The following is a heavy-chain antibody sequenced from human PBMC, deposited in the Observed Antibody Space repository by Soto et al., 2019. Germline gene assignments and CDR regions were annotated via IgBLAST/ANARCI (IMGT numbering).Heavy chain of an antibody. CDR2: INVNATGI. CDR3: VKEMGPFCNWSHYFDF. J-gene: IGHJ4*01. Sequence: GGSLRLSCSGSGFTFDHYTIHWVRQAPGRGLEFVSAINVNATGIFYAESVKGRFSISRDNSKNTVYLLMNSLVYEDTAVYYCVKEMGPFCNWSHYFDFWGRGMQVCVSS. V-gene: IGHV3-64D*06. CDR1: GFTFDHYT. D-gene: IGHD1-20*01.